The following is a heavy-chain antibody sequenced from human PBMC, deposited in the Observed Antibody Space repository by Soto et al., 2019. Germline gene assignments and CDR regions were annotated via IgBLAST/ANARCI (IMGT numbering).Heavy chain of an antibody. CDR3: ARDLAITGTLFDP. D-gene: IGHD1-20*01. J-gene: IGHJ5*02. CDR2: ISSSSTYI. Sequence: GGSLRLSCAASGFTFGDSYMAWIRQAPGEGLEWISYISSSSTYIKCADSVKGRFTISRDNAKNSLYLQMTNLRVGDTAVYYCARDLAITGTLFDPWGQGTLVTVSS. CDR1: GFTFGDSY. V-gene: IGHV3-11*06.